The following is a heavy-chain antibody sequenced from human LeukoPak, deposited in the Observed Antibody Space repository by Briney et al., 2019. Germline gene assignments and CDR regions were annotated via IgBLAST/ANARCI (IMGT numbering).Heavy chain of an antibody. J-gene: IGHJ4*02. CDR3: AKDRDSIEVAGTIFDY. Sequence: GRSLRLSCAASGFTFDDYAMHWVRQAPGKGLEWVSGISRNSGSIGYADSVKGRFTISRDNAKNSLYLQMNSLRAEDTALYYCAKDRDSIEVAGTIFDYWGQGTLVTVSS. CDR2: ISRNSGSI. D-gene: IGHD6-19*01. CDR1: GFTFDDYA. V-gene: IGHV3-9*01.